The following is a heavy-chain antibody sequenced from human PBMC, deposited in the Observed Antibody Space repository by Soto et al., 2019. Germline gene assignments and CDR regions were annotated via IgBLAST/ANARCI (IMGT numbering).Heavy chain of an antibody. V-gene: IGHV4-39*07. Sequence: ASGTLFLTCTVSGGSVSSGSFYWGWVRQPPGEGLEWVGDIYYNGGTYYNPSLKSRVTISVDTSKNQFSLKLSSVTAADTAVYYCASQRIAAGLFDYWGQGTLVTVSS. J-gene: IGHJ4*02. D-gene: IGHD6-13*01. CDR3: ASQRIAAGLFDY. CDR1: GGSVSSGSFY. CDR2: IYYNGGT.